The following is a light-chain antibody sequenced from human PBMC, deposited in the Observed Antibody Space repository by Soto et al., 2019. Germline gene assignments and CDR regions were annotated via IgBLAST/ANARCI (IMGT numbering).Light chain of an antibody. CDR3: QSYDSTLSALDV. CDR2: GNS. CDR1: SSNIGAGYD. Sequence: SVLTQPPSVSGSPGQMVTISCPGSSSNIGAGYDVHWYQQLPGTAPKLLIYGNSNRPSGVPDRFSGSKSGTSASLAITGLQAGDEADYYGQSYDSTLSALDVFGTGTKVTAL. V-gene: IGLV1-40*01. J-gene: IGLJ1*01.